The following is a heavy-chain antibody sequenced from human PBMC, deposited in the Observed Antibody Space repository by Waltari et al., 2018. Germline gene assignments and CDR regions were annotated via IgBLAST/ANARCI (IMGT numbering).Heavy chain of an antibody. Sequence: QVQLVQSGAEGKKPGFSVKVYCKASVGAFSSYAISRVQRATGEGLEWMGGIIPILGIANYAQKFQGRVTITADESTSTAYMELSSLRSEDTAVYYCARGGGYCGGDCHGAQYYWGQGTLVTVSS. CDR3: ARGGGYCGGDCHGAQYY. CDR1: VGAFSSYA. V-gene: IGHV1-69*04. D-gene: IGHD2-21*01. J-gene: IGHJ4*02. CDR2: IIPILGIA.